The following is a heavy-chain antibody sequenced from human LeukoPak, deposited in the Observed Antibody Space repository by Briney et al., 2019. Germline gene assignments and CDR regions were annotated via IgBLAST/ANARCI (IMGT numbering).Heavy chain of an antibody. CDR3: ARGALNLDNWFDP. V-gene: IGHV3-48*01. CDR2: ISGDTSTV. D-gene: IGHD3-16*01. CDR1: GFTFSSYA. J-gene: IGHJ5*02. Sequence: GGSLRLSCAASGFTFSSYAMNWVRQAPGKGLEWVSYISGDTSTVQYADSVRGRFTISRDNAKNSLSLQMNSLRADDTAVYYCARGALNLDNWFDPWGQGTLVTVSS.